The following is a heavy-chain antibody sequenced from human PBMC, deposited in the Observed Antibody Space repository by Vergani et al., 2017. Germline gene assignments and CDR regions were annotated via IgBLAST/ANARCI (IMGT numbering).Heavy chain of an antibody. D-gene: IGHD3-3*01. V-gene: IGHV3-74*01. J-gene: IGHJ5*02. CDR2: MNGDGDTI. CDR3: ARARKLRVGVVWENWFDP. CDR1: GFTFNEYW. Sequence: EVELVESGGGLVQPGGSLRLSCAASGFTFNEYWMHWARHVPGKGLVWVSGMNGDGDTISYADSVKGRFTISRDNAKNTLFLQMNSLRAEDTAVYYCARARKLRVGVVWENWFDPWGQGTLVTVSS.